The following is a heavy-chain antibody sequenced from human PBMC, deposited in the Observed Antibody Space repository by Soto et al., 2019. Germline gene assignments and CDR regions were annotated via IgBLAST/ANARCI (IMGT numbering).Heavy chain of an antibody. CDR2: ISSSSSYI. J-gene: IGHJ6*02. CDR1: GFTFSSYS. V-gene: IGHV3-21*01. D-gene: IGHD3-22*01. CDR3: ARDRSDYDSSGYYYYYYGMDG. Sequence: GGSLRLSCAASGFTFSSYSMNWVRQAPGKGLEWVSSISSSSSYIYYADSVKGRFTISRDNAKNSLYLQMNSLRAEDTAVYYCARDRSDYDSSGYYYYYYGMDGWGQGTTVTVSS.